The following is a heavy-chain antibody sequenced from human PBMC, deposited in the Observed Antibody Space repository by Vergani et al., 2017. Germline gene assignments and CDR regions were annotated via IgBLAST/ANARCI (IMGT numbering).Heavy chain of an antibody. J-gene: IGHJ4*02. CDR3: ASGSGSYPGY. CDR1: GYPFTGYY. V-gene: IGHV1-2*02. CDR2: INPNRGGT. D-gene: IGHD1-26*01. Sequence: QVQLVQSGAEVKKPGASVKVSCKASGYPFTGYYMHWVRQAPGQGLEWMGWINPNRGGTNYAQKFQGRVTMTRDTSISTAYMELSRLRSDDTAVYYCASGSGSYPGYWGQGTLVTVSS.